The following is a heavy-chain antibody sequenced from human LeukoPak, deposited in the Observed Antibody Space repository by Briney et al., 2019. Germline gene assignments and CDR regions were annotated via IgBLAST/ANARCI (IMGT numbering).Heavy chain of an antibody. D-gene: IGHD6-13*01. CDR2: ISWNSGSI. J-gene: IGHJ4*02. CDR1: GFNFYDCA. CDR3: ARGAVAAAGLFDY. Sequence: GRSLRLSCAASGFNFYDCAMHWVRQAPGKGLEWVSGISWNSGSITYADSVKGRFTISRDSAKNSLFLQMNSLRAEDTAFYYCARGAVAAAGLFDYWGQGTLVTVSS. V-gene: IGHV3-9*01.